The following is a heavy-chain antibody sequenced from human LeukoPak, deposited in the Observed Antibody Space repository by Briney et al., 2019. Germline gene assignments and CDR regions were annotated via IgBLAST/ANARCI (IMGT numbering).Heavy chain of an antibody. Sequence: SETLSLTCAVYGGSFSGYYWSWIRQPPGKGLEWIGEINHSGSTNYNPSLKSRVTISVDTSKNQFSLKLSSVTAADTALYYCARGVTVVVPAAIRYYYYYSMDVWGKGTTVTVSS. CDR2: INHSGST. J-gene: IGHJ6*03. CDR1: GGSFSGYY. CDR3: ARGVTVVVPAAIRYYYYYSMDV. D-gene: IGHD2-2*01. V-gene: IGHV4-34*01.